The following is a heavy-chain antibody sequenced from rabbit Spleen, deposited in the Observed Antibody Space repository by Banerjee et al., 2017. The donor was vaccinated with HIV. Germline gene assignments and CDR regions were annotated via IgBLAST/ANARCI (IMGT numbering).Heavy chain of an antibody. D-gene: IGHD6-1*01. CDR2: IRGGTTTAT. CDR3: ARNTDGYNYASDL. V-gene: IGHV1S40*01. J-gene: IGHJ4*01. Sequence: QSLEESGGDLVKPGVSLTLTCTASGFSFSSSDYMCWVRQAPGKGLEWIACIRGGTTTATWYASWAKGRFTISKTSSTTVTLQMTSLTAADTATYFCARNTDGYNYASDLWGPGTLVTVS. CDR1: GFSFSSSDY.